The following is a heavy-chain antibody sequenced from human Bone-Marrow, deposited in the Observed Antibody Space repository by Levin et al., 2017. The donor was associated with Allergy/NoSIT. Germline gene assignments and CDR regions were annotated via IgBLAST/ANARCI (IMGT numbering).Heavy chain of an antibody. CDR1: GFTFRNYW. D-gene: IGHD6-19*01. Sequence: PGGSLRLSCAASGFTFRNYWMSWVRQTPGKGLEWVANIKEDGSQAYYVDSVKARFTISRDNAKNSLSLQMNSLRAEDTALYYCTRYGTGWYNFDSWGQGTLVTVSS. CDR3: TRYGTGWYNFDS. V-gene: IGHV3-7*01. CDR2: IKEDGSQA. J-gene: IGHJ4*02.